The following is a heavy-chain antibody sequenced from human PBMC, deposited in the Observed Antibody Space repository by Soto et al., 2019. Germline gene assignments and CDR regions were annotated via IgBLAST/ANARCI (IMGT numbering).Heavy chain of an antibody. CDR3: VRVVAIPGYPDN. D-gene: IGHD5-12*01. V-gene: IGHV1-69*13. CDR2: IVPIVDTS. Sequence: PVKVACTSSGGSLSSYAISWVRLAPGQGLEWMGGIVPIVDTSTYAQKFQGRVTITADESTSTAYMELSSLRSDDTAIYYCVRVVAIPGYPDNWGQGTLVTVSS. CDR1: GGSLSSYA. J-gene: IGHJ4*02.